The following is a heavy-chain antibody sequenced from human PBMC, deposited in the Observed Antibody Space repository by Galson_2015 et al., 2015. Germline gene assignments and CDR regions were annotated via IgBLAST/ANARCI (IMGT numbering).Heavy chain of an antibody. CDR1: GFTFSSYG. CDR2: ISYDGSNK. D-gene: IGHD6-13*01. CDR3: AKGGLFIEEAVTRHRDYYYGMDV. Sequence: SLRLSCAASGFTFSSYGMHWVRQAPGKGLEWVAVISYDGSNKYYADSVKGRFTISRDNSKNTLYLQMNSLRAEDTAVYYCAKGGLFIEEAVTRHRDYYYGMDVWGQGSTVTVSS. J-gene: IGHJ6*02. V-gene: IGHV3-30*18.